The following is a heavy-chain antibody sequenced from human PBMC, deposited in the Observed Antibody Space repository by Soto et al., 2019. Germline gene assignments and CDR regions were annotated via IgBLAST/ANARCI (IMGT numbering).Heavy chain of an antibody. D-gene: IGHD2-21*02. Sequence: SETLSLTSTVSGDSVNGYYWSWIRQPPGRGLECIGYIYYSGSTNYSPSLKSRVTMSVDTSKNQFSLKLSSVTAADTAVYYCARLSRPTAYYYYYMDVWGKGATVTVSS. CDR3: ARLSRPTAYYYYYMDV. V-gene: IGHV4-59*08. CDR1: GDSVNGYY. J-gene: IGHJ6*03. CDR2: IYYSGST.